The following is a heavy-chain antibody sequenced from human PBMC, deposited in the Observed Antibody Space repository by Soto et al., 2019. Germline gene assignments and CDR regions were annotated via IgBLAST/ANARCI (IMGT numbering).Heavy chain of an antibody. Sequence: SETLSLTCAVSGGSISSGGDSWSWIRQPPGKGLEWIGYIYHSGSTYYNPSLKSRVTMSLDTSKNQFSLKLNAVTAADTAVYYCATRPPGGAYLGVFDLWSQGALVTVSS. V-gene: IGHV4-30-2*02. CDR1: GGSISSGGDS. CDR3: ATRPPGGAYLGVFDL. D-gene: IGHD2-21*01. J-gene: IGHJ4*02. CDR2: IYHSGST.